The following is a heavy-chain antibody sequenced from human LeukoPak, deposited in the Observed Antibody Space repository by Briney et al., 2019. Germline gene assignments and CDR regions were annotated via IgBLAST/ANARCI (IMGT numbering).Heavy chain of an antibody. V-gene: IGHV4-59*12. Sequence: SETLSLTCTVSGGSISSYYWSWIRQPPGKGPEWIGYIYYSGSTNYNPSLKSRVIISVDTSKNQFSLKLSSVTAADTAVYYCARGRRVVVAATGGWFDPWGQGTLVTVSS. CDR3: ARGRRVVVAATGGWFDP. CDR1: GGSISSYY. D-gene: IGHD2-15*01. CDR2: IYYSGST. J-gene: IGHJ5*02.